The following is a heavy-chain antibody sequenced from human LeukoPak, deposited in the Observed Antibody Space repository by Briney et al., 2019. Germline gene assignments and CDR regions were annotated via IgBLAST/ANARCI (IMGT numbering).Heavy chain of an antibody. J-gene: IGHJ5*02. CDR3: ARGILAGGWFDP. CDR1: RITVSSNY. V-gene: IGHV3-66*01. Sequence: GGSLRLSCAASRITVSSNYMSWVRQAPGKGLEWVSVIYSGGSTYYADSVKGRFTISRDNSKNTLYFQMNSLRAEDTAVYYCARGILAGGWFDPWGQGTLVTVSS. CDR2: IYSGGST. D-gene: IGHD6-19*01.